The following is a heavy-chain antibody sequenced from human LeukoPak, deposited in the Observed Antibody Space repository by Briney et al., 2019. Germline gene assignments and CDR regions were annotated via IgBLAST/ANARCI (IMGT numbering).Heavy chain of an antibody. CDR3: ARDGRGSYLIT. J-gene: IGHJ4*02. V-gene: IGHV4-34*01. D-gene: IGHD1-26*01. CDR2: INHSGST. Sequence: SETLSLTCAVYGGSFSGYSWSWIRQPPGKGLEWIVEINHSGSTKNNPSLKSRVTISVDKSKNQFSLKLSSVTAADTAVYYCARDGRGSYLITWGQGTLVTVSS. CDR1: GGSFSGYS.